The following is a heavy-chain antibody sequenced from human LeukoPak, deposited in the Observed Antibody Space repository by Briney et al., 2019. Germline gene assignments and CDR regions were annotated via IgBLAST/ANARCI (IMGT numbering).Heavy chain of an antibody. D-gene: IGHD3-22*01. V-gene: IGHV3-7*03. CDR1: GFTFSGYW. CDR3: ATDYYDSSGYYTGTY. CDR2: IKKEGSEK. Sequence: PGGCLRLSRAASGFTFSGYWMNWVRQAPGKGLEWVANIKKEGSEKYYVDSVKGRFTISRDNAKNSLYLQMNSLRADDTAVYYCATDYYDSSGYYTGTYWGQGTLVTVSS. J-gene: IGHJ4*02.